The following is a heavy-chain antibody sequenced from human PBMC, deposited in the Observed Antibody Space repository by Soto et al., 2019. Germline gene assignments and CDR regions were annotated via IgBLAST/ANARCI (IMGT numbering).Heavy chain of an antibody. Sequence: LRLSCAASGFTFSSYSMNWVCQAPGKGLEWVSSISSSSSYIYYADSVRGRFTISRDNAKNSLYLQMNSLRAEDTAVYYCARDKPVYYDFWSGPDYWGQGTLVTVSS. J-gene: IGHJ4*02. D-gene: IGHD3-3*01. CDR3: ARDKPVYYDFWSGPDY. V-gene: IGHV3-21*01. CDR2: ISSSSSYI. CDR1: GFTFSSYS.